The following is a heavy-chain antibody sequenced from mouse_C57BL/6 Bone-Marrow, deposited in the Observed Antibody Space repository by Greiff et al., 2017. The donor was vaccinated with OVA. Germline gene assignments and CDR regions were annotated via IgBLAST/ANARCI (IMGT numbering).Heavy chain of an antibody. CDR2: IYPGSGNT. CDR3: ARFPYPWDFDY. Sequence: QVQLKQSGAELVRPGASVKLSCKASGYTFTDYYINWVKQRPGQGLEWIARIYPGSGNTYYNEKFKGKATLTAEKSSSTAYMQLSSLTSEDSAVYFCARFPYPWDFDYWGQGTTLTVSS. CDR1: GYTFTDYY. D-gene: IGHD4-1*01. V-gene: IGHV1-76*01. J-gene: IGHJ2*01.